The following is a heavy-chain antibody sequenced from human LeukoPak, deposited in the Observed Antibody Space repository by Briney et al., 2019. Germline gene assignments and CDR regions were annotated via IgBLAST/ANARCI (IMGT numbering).Heavy chain of an antibody. J-gene: IGHJ4*02. CDR3: ARDFSSHWSLDH. V-gene: IGHV3-30*03. D-gene: IGHD1-1*01. Sequence: GGSLILSCAASGFSFTKHGMHRVRQAPGKGLEWVAFISDNGRRTYYTESVKGRFTISRDDSTNTLSLQVNSLRTEDTAVYYCARDFSSHWSLDHWGQGALVTVSS. CDR1: GFSFTKHG. CDR2: ISDNGRRT.